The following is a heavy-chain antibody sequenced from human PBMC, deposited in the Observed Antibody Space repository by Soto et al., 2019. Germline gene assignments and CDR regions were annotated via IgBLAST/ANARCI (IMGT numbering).Heavy chain of an antibody. CDR3: VKVGVRCSGGSCYSGLYTMDV. J-gene: IGHJ6*02. CDR2: ISSNGGST. D-gene: IGHD2-15*01. V-gene: IGHV3-64D*06. Sequence: GALRLSCSASGFTFSSYAMHWVRQAPGKGLEYVSAISSNGGSTYYADSVKDRFTISRDNSKNTLYLQMSSLRAEDTAVYYCVKVGVRCSGGSCYSGLYTMDVWGQGTTVTVSS. CDR1: GFTFSSYA.